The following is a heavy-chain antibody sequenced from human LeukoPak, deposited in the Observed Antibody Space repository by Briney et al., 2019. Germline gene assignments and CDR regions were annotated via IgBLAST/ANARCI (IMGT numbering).Heavy chain of an antibody. J-gene: IGHJ4*02. CDR3: ARDIGGFYRGYGDY. Sequence: GGSLGLSCAASGLTFSSSAMSWVRQVRGRGVDWVSGISASGGSTYYADSVRGRLTISRDNSKNTLYLQMNSLRAEDTAVYYCARDIGGFYRGYGDYWGQGTLVTVSS. D-gene: IGHD5-12*01. V-gene: IGHV3-23*01. CDR2: ISASGGST. CDR1: GLTFSSSA.